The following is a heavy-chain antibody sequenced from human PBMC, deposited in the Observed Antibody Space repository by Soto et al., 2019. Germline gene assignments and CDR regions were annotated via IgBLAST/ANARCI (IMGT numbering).Heavy chain of an antibody. D-gene: IGHD3-16*01. CDR3: ARVGLRLGDYFDY. CDR2: IYYSGNT. Sequence: QVQLQESGPGLVKPSQTLSLTCTVSGGSISSGAYYWSWIRXXXXXXLEWIGYIYYSGNTYYNPSLKSRVTISVDTSKNQFSLKLSSVTAADTAVYYCARVGLRLGDYFDYWGQGTLVSVSS. J-gene: IGHJ4*02. V-gene: IGHV4-31*03. CDR1: GGSISSGAYY.